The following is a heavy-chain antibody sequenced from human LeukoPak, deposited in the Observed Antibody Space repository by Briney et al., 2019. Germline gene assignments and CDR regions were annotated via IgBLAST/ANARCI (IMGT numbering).Heavy chain of an antibody. Sequence: PGGSLRLSCAVSGFTFSDTYMMWIRQAPGKGLESLSYISPSGTDISYADSVKGRFTISRDISKNAVYLQMNSLRAEDTAVYYCARDSYGDANFDSWGQGTLVTVSS. D-gene: IGHD4-17*01. CDR1: GFTFSDTY. CDR2: ISPSGTDI. CDR3: ARDSYGDANFDS. J-gene: IGHJ4*02. V-gene: IGHV3-11*01.